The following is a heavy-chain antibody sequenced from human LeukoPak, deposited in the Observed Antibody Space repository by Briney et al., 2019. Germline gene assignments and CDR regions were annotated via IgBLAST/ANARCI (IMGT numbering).Heavy chain of an antibody. J-gene: IGHJ1*01. CDR1: GYTFTGYY. CDR2: INPTSGGI. Sequence: ASVKVSCKASGYTFTGYYIHWVRQAPGQGLEWVGWINPTSGGIDYAQRLQGRVTMTTDTSIATAYMELSRLTPDDTAVYFCARGTIGSYSSVHDWGQGTLVTVSS. CDR3: ARGTIGSYSSVHD. V-gene: IGHV1-2*02. D-gene: IGHD1-26*01.